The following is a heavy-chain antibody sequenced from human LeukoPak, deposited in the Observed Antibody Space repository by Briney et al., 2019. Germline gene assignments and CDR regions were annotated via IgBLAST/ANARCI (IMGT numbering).Heavy chain of an antibody. CDR1: GGSISSGDYY. Sequence: SETLSLTCTVSGGSISSGDYYWSWIRQPPGKGLEWIGYIYYSGSTYYNPSLKSRVTISVDTSKSQFSLKLSSVTAADTAVYYCARVASRFNWLDPWGQGTLVSVSS. J-gene: IGHJ5*02. CDR2: IYYSGST. V-gene: IGHV4-30-4*01. CDR3: ARVASRFNWLDP. D-gene: IGHD5-12*01.